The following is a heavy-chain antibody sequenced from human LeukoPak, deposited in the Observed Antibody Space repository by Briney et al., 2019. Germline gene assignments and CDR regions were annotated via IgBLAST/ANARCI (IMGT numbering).Heavy chain of an antibody. Sequence: GESLKISCKGSGCSFTSYWIGWVRQMPGKGREWMGIIYPGDSDTRYSPSFQGQVTISADKSISTAYLQWSSLKASDTTMYYSASGSSYGDYVGNYFDYWGQGTLVTVSS. J-gene: IGHJ4*02. D-gene: IGHD4-17*01. CDR2: IYPGDSDT. V-gene: IGHV5-51*03. CDR1: GCSFTSYW. CDR3: ASGSSYGDYVGNYFDY.